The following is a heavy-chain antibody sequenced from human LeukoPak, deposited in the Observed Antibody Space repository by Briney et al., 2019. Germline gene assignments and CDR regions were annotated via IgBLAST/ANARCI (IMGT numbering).Heavy chain of an antibody. V-gene: IGHV1-18*01. CDR3: ARGGRDGYNSLDY. CDR1: GYTFTSYG. CDR2: ISAYNGNT. J-gene: IGHJ4*02. Sequence: ASVKVSCKASGYTFTSYGISWVRQAPGQGLEWMGWISAYNGNTNYAQKFQGRVTITADKSTSTAYMELSSLRSEDTAVYYCARGGRDGYNSLDYWGQGTLVTVSS. D-gene: IGHD5-24*01.